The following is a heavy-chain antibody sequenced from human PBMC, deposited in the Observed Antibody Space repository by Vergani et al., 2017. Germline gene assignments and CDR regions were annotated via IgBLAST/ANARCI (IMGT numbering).Heavy chain of an antibody. CDR3: ARGAGVYDSSGYYDY. CDR2: IIPILGIA. J-gene: IGHJ4*02. Sequence: QVQLVQSGAEVKKPGSSVKVSCKASGGTFSSYTISWVRQAPGQGLEWMGRIIPILGIANYAQKFQGRVTITADKSTSKAYMELSRLRSEDTAVYYCARGAGVYDSSGYYDYWGQGTLVTVSS. CDR1: GGTFSSYT. V-gene: IGHV1-69*02. D-gene: IGHD3-22*01.